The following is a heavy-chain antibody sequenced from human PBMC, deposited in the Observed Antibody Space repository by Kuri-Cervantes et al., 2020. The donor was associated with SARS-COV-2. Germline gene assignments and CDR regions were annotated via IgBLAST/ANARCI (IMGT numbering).Heavy chain of an antibody. V-gene: IGHV4-59*08. CDR3: ARHRTTVTAPFDY. CDR1: GGSISSYY. J-gene: IGHJ4*02. CDR2: TYYSGST. D-gene: IGHD4-17*01. Sequence: SETLSLTCTVSGGSISSYYWSWIRQPPGKGLEWIGYTYYSGSTNYNPSLKSRVTISVDTSKSQFSLKLSSVTAADTAVYYCARHRTTVTAPFDYWGQGTLVTVSS.